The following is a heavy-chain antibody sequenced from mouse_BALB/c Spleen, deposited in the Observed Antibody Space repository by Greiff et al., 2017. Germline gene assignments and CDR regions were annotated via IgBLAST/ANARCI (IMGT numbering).Heavy chain of an antibody. CDR2: IDPANGNT. J-gene: IGHJ2*01. Sequence: EVMLVESGAELVKPGASVKLSCTASGFNIKDTYMHWVKQRPEQGLEWIGRIDPANGNTKYDPKFQGKATITADTSSNTAYLQLSSLTSEDTAVYYCARWRGGAPDYWGQGTTLTVSS. CDR3: ARWRGGAPDY. D-gene: IGHD1-1*02. V-gene: IGHV14-3*02. CDR1: GFNIKDTY.